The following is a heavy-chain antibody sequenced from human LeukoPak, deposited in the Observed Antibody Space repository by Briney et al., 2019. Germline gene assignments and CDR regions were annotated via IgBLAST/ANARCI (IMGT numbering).Heavy chain of an antibody. J-gene: IGHJ5*02. CDR1: GGSINNYY. CDR3: ARGLAAAYDYNWLDP. V-gene: IGHV4-4*07. Sequence: SETLSLTCTVSGGSINNYYWSWVRQPAGKGLEWIGRIYASGTTRYNPSLQSRVTMSVDMSKNQFSLKLTSVTAADTAVYFCARGLAAAYDYNWLDPWGQGILVTVSS. D-gene: IGHD5-12*01. CDR2: IYASGTT.